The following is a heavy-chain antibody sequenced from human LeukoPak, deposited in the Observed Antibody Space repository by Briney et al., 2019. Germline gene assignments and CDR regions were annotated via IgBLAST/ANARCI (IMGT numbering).Heavy chain of an antibody. CDR2: IYPGDSDT. CDR3: ARRRSSISWGFDP. Sequence: GESLKISCKCSGYSFTSYWIGWVRQMPGKGLEWMWIIYPGDSDTRYSPSFQGQVTISADKSISTAYLQWSSLKASDTAMYYCARRRSSISWGFDPWGQGTLVTVSS. V-gene: IGHV5-51*01. CDR1: GYSFTSYW. J-gene: IGHJ5*02. D-gene: IGHD2-2*01.